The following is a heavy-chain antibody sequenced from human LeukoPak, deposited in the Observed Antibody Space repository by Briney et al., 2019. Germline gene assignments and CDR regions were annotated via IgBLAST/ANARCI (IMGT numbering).Heavy chain of an antibody. CDR2: IYADGSP. CDR1: GFTFDDYG. J-gene: IGHJ4*02. V-gene: IGHV3-53*04. CDR3: TRDPSSSWDQPTDDY. Sequence: GGSLRLSCAASGFTFDDYGMSWVRQAPGKGLEWVSVIYADGSPHYAESVRGRFTISRHISKNTLYLQMNSLRPEDTAVYYCTRDPSSSWDQPTDDYWGQGTLVTVSS. D-gene: IGHD2-2*01.